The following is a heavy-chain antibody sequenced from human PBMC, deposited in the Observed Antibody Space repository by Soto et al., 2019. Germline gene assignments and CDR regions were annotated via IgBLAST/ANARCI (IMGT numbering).Heavy chain of an antibody. J-gene: IGHJ6*02. CDR2: ISYDGRNK. Sequence: PGGSLRLSCAASGFTFSSYAMHWVRQAPGKGLEWVAVISYDGRNKYYADSVKGRFTISRDNSKNTLYLEMNSLRVEDTAVYHCVRDTAYCSGGTCCSSQDMDVGGQGTAVTVSS. CDR1: GFTFSSYA. D-gene: IGHD2-15*01. V-gene: IGHV3-30*04. CDR3: VRDTAYCSGGTCCSSQDMDV.